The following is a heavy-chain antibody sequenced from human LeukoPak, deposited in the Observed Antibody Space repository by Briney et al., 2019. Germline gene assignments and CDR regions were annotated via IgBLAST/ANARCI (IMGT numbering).Heavy chain of an antibody. CDR2: INPNSGGT. CDR1: GYTFTGYY. D-gene: IGHD2-15*01. Sequence: GASVKVSCKASGYTFTGYYMHWVRQAPGQGLEWMGWINPNSGGTNYAQKLQGRVTMTTDTSTSTAYMELRSLRSDDTAVYYCATLSHCSGGSCYPGYYYMDVWGKGTTVTISS. V-gene: IGHV1-2*02. J-gene: IGHJ6*03. CDR3: ATLSHCSGGSCYPGYYYMDV.